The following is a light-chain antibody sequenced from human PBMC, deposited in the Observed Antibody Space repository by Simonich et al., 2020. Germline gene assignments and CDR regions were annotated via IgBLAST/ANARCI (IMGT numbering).Light chain of an antibody. Sequence: QSALTQPASVSGSPGQSITISCTGTSSDVGGYNYVSWYQQHPGKAPKLMIYDVSNRPSGVFNRFSGSKSGNTASLTISGLQAEDEADYYCCSYAGSSTFAVFGGGTQLTVL. J-gene: IGLJ7*01. CDR1: SSDVGGYNY. CDR2: DVS. CDR3: CSYAGSSTFAV. V-gene: IGLV2-14*03.